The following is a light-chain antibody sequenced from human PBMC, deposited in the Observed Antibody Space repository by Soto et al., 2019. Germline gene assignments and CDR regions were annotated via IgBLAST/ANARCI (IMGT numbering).Light chain of an antibody. Sequence: EIVMTQSPATLSFSPRERATLSCRASQSVSSNLAWYQQKPGQAPMLLIYGASTRATGIPARLSGSGSGIEFTFTSSRIQSEDFAVSSCQQYNNWPEYTFGQGTKIEIK. CDR3: QQYNNWPEYT. CDR2: GAS. V-gene: IGKV3-15*01. CDR1: QSVSSN. J-gene: IGKJ2*01.